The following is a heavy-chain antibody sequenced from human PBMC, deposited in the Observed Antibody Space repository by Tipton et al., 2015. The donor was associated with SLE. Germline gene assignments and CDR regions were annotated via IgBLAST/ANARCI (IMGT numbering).Heavy chain of an antibody. Sequence: TLSLTCTVSGGSISSYYWSWIRQPPGKGLEWIGYIYYSGSTNYNPSLKSRVTISVDTSKNQFSLKLSSVTAADTAVYYCARGMATKPLGYWGQGTLVTVSS. V-gene: IGHV4-59*12. D-gene: IGHD5-24*01. CDR2: IYYSGST. CDR1: GGSISSYY. J-gene: IGHJ4*02. CDR3: ARGMATKPLGY.